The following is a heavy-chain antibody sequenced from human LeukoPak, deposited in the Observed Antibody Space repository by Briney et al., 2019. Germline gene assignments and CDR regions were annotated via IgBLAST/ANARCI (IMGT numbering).Heavy chain of an antibody. J-gene: IGHJ6*02. CDR3: AKDIVVVPAALGGYYYYGMDV. Sequence: ASVKVSCKASGYTFTGYYMHWVRQAPGQGLEWMGWINPNSGGTNYAQKLQGRVTMTTDTSTSTAYTELRSLRSDDTAVYYCAKDIVVVPAALGGYYYYGMDVWGQGTTVTVSS. V-gene: IGHV1-2*02. CDR1: GYTFTGYY. D-gene: IGHD2-2*01. CDR2: INPNSGGT.